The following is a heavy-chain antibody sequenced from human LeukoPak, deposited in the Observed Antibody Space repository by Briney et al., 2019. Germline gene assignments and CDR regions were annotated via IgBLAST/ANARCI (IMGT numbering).Heavy chain of an antibody. D-gene: IGHD3-16*01. J-gene: IGHJ4*02. CDR1: GFPFSSYW. Sequence: GGSLRLSCAASGFPFSSYWMHWVRHAPGKGLVWVSRINSDGSSTSYADSVKGGFTISRDNAKNTLYLQMNSLRAEDTAVYYCAREGEYRSGGFDYWGQGTLVTVSS. CDR3: AREGEYRSGGFDY. V-gene: IGHV3-74*01. CDR2: INSDGSST.